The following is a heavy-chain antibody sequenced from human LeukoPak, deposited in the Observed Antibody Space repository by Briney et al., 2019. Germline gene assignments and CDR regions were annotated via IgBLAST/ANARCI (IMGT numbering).Heavy chain of an antibody. D-gene: IGHD4-11*01. CDR3: ARGGSNLAFDY. J-gene: IGHJ4*02. V-gene: IGHV4-4*07. CDR1: GDSISSYY. CDR2: IFTSGST. Sequence: SETLSLTSTVSGDSISSYYWNWIRQPAGKGLEWIGRIFTSGSTNYSPSLKSRVTMSPDTSKNQFSLKLTSVTAADTAVYFCARGGSNLAFDYWGQGTLVTVSS.